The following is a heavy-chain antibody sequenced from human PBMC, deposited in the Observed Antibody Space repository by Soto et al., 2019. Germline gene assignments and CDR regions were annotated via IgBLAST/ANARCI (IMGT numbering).Heavy chain of an antibody. CDR1: GGSINNYY. J-gene: IGHJ4*02. Sequence: SETLSLTCTVSGGSINNYYWTWIRQPPGKGLEWIGYLYYSGSTNYNPSLNSRVTISVDTSKNQVSLKLNSVTAADTAVYYCARDSGYGDPFDYWGQGTLVTVSS. D-gene: IGHD4-17*01. CDR3: ARDSGYGDPFDY. CDR2: LYYSGST. V-gene: IGHV4-59*12.